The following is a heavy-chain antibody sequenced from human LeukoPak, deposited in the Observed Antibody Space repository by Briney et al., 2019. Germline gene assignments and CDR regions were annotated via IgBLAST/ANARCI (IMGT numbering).Heavy chain of an antibody. J-gene: IGHJ1*01. CDR2: INPNSGGT. V-gene: IGHV1-2*02. Sequence: ASVKVSFKASRYTFTGYYIHWVRQAPGQGLEWMGWINPNSGGTNYAQKFQGRVTMTRDTSINTAYMELSRLRSDDTAVYYCARAVAAAGTGAEYFQHWGQGTLVTVSS. D-gene: IGHD6-13*01. CDR1: RYTFTGYY. CDR3: ARAVAAAGTGAEYFQH.